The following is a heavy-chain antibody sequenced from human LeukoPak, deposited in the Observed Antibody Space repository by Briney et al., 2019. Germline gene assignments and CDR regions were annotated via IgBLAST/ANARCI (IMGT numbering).Heavy chain of an antibody. CDR1: GFTFSKHE. Sequence: GGSLRLSCTASGFTFSKHEMTWVRQAPGKGLGWVSYISSSDSTVYYADSVKGRFTISRDNAKNSLYLQMNSLRAEDAAIYYCARDRGLTLFYYGLDVWGQGTTVTVSS. CDR2: ISSSDSTV. V-gene: IGHV3-48*03. D-gene: IGHD3-9*01. J-gene: IGHJ6*02. CDR3: ARDRGLTLFYYGLDV.